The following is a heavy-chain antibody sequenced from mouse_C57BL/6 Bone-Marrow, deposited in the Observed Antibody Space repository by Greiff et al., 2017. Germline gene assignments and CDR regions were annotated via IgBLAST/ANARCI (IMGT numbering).Heavy chain of an antibody. V-gene: IGHV14-4*01. Sequence: EVKLQQSGAELVRPGASVKLSCTASGFNIKDDYMHWVKQRPEQGLEWIGWIDPENGDTEYASKFQGKATITADTSSNTAYLQLSSLTSEDTAVYYCTNGSSIDYWGQGTTLTVSS. D-gene: IGHD1-1*01. J-gene: IGHJ2*01. CDR2: IDPENGDT. CDR1: GFNIKDDY. CDR3: TNGSSIDY.